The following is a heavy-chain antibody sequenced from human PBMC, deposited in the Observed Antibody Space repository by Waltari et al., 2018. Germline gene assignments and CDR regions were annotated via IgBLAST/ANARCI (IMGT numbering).Heavy chain of an antibody. V-gene: IGHV3-21*06. Sequence: EVQLVESGGGLVKPGGSLRLSCAASVFTFSRYSVNWVRQAPGKGLEWLSSIGNGGDIVYYADSVRGRFTVSRDDAKSSLFLQMNSLTPEDTAVYYCAREAPNYYYYMDVWGKGTAVTVSS. CDR2: IGNGGDIV. CDR1: VFTFSRYS. CDR3: AREAPNYYYYMDV. J-gene: IGHJ6*03. D-gene: IGHD6-6*01.